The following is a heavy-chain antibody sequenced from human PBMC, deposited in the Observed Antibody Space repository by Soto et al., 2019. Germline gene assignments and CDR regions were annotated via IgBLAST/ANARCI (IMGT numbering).Heavy chain of an antibody. CDR1: GFTFSSYG. J-gene: IGHJ4*02. Sequence: GGSLRLSCAASGFTFSSYGMHWVRQAPGKGLEWVAVISYDGSNKYYADSVKGRFTIPRDNSKNTLYLQMNSLRAEDTAVYYCAEAYDVLYYFDYWGQGTLVTVSS. V-gene: IGHV3-30*18. CDR2: ISYDGSNK. D-gene: IGHD3-9*01. CDR3: AEAYDVLYYFDY.